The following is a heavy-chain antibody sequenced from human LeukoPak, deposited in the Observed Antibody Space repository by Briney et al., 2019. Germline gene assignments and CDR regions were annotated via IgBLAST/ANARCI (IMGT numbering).Heavy chain of an antibody. CDR3: AKERDTAIITIDY. Sequence: GGSLRLSCAASGFTFSSYGMHWVRQAPGKGLEWVAFIRYDGSNKYYADSVKGRFTISRDNSKNTLYLQMNSLRAEDTAVYYCAKERDTAIITIDYWGQGTLVSVSS. CDR2: IRYDGSNK. D-gene: IGHD5-18*01. CDR1: GFTFSSYG. V-gene: IGHV3-30*02. J-gene: IGHJ4*02.